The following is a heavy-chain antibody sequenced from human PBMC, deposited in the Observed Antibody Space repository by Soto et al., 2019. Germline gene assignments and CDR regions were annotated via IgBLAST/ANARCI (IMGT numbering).Heavy chain of an antibody. CDR1: GFTFSSYG. CDR2: ISYDGSNK. V-gene: IGHV3-30*18. CDR3: AKAVVRLLGYYYGMDV. D-gene: IGHD2-2*01. J-gene: IGHJ6*02. Sequence: GGSLRLSCAASGFTFSSYGMHWVRQAPGKGLEWVAVISYDGSNKYYADSVKGRFTISRDNSKNTLYLQMNSLRAEDTAVYYCAKAVVRLLGYYYGMDVWGQGTTVTVSS.